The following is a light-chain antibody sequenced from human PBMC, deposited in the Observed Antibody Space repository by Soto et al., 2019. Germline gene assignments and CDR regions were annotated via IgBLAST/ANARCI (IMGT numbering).Light chain of an antibody. CDR2: AAS. CDR1: QTINTY. Sequence: SSLSASVGDRVTISCRASQTINTYVNWYLQKPGKAPKLLIYAASSLHSGVPSRFSGSGSGTYFTLTISSLQPEDFATYYCQQSFSTPRTFGQETKVDIK. CDR3: QQSFSTPRT. J-gene: IGKJ1*01. V-gene: IGKV1-39*01.